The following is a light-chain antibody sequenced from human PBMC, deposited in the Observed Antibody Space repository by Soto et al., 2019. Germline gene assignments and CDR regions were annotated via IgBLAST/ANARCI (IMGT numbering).Light chain of an antibody. CDR2: DVS. Sequence: DIQVTQSPSTLSRSVGDRVTITCRASQSIDNKLAWYQRKPGKAPKLLLYDVSSLESGVSSRFSGSGSGTEFTLTISRLQPDEGATYYCLQYSSHSWTFGQGTKVDIK. CDR3: LQYSSHSWT. J-gene: IGKJ1*01. V-gene: IGKV1-5*01. CDR1: QSIDNK.